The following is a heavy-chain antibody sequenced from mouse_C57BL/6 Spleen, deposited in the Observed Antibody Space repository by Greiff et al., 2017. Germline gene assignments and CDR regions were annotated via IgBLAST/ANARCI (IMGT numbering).Heavy chain of an antibody. D-gene: IGHD4-1*01. Sequence: EVMLVESGPELVKPGASVKMSCKASGYTFTDYNMHWVKQSHGKSLEWIGYINPNNGGTSYNQKFKGKATLTVNKSSSTAYMELRSLTSEDSAVYYCARELGPYYFDYWGQGTTLTVSS. CDR1: GYTFTDYN. V-gene: IGHV1-22*01. CDR3: ARELGPYYFDY. CDR2: INPNNGGT. J-gene: IGHJ2*01.